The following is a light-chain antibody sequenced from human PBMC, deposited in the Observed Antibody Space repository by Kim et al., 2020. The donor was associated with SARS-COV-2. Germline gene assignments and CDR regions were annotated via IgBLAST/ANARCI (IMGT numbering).Light chain of an antibody. CDR1: SSNSGAGYD. J-gene: IGLJ3*02. CDR3: QSYDSSLSGSV. CDR2: GNS. Sequence: RVTSSCTGSSSNSGAGYDVHWYQQLPGTDPKLLIYGNSNRPSGVPDRFSGSKSGTSASLAITGLQAEDEADYYCQSYDSSLSGSVFGGGTKLTVL. V-gene: IGLV1-40*01.